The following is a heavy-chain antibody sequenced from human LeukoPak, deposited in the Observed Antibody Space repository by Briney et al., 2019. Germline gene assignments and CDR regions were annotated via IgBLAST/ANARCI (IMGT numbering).Heavy chain of an antibody. CDR1: GFPFRRYS. V-gene: IGHV3-21*01. CDR2: INWSSSYI. J-gene: IGHJ6*03. CDR3: ARLSAYYYGSYFYYYMDV. D-gene: IGHD3-10*01. Sequence: GALKPSFGASGFPFRRYSMNWGRPASGEGAGGGSSINWSSSYIYYADSVKGRFTISRDNAKKSVYLHMSSLRAEDTALYYCARLSAYYYGSYFYYYMDVWGKGITVTVSS.